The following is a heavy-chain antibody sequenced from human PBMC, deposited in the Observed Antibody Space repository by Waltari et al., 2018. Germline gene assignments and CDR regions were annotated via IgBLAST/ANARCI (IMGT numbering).Heavy chain of an antibody. CDR2: VDPEDGET. CDR3: ARSSSGMYNWFDP. CDR1: GYTLTELS. V-gene: IGHV1-24*01. D-gene: IGHD6-13*01. J-gene: IGHJ5*02. Sequence: QVQLVQSGAEVKKPGASVKVSCKVSGYTLTELSMHWVRQAPGKGLEWMGGVDPEDGETIYAQKFQGRVTISVDTSKNQFSLKLSSVTAADTAVYYCARSSSGMYNWFDPWGQGTLVTVSS.